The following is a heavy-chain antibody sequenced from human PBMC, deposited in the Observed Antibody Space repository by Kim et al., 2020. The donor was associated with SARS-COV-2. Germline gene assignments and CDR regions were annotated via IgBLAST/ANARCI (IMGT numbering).Heavy chain of an antibody. CDR2: IYSGGST. CDR3: ARGSGLYYYDSSGWYYFDY. Sequence: GGSLRLSCAASGFTVSSNYMSWVRQAPGKGLEWVSVIYSGGSTYYADSVKGRFTISRDNSKNTLYLQMNSLRAEDTAVYYCARGSGLYYYDSSGWYYFDYWGQGTLVTVSS. V-gene: IGHV3-66*01. J-gene: IGHJ4*02. D-gene: IGHD3-22*01. CDR1: GFTVSSNY.